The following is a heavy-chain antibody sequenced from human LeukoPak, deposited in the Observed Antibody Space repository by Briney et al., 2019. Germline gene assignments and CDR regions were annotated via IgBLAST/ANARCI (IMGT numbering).Heavy chain of an antibody. CDR2: IYYSGST. D-gene: IGHD3-3*01. CDR3: ARIPFWRGFDRYFDK. Sequence: TSETLSLTSTGSGGTINSYYWSWLRQPPGKGLEWLGYIYYSGSTNYNTSLKSRITITVETSSNQFSLKLSSVTAADTAVYYCARIPFWRGFDRYFDKWGQGTRVTVSS. CDR1: GGTINSYY. J-gene: IGHJ4*02. V-gene: IGHV4-59*01.